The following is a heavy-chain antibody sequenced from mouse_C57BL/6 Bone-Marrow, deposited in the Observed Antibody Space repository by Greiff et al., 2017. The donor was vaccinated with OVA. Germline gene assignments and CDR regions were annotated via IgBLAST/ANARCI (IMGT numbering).Heavy chain of an antibody. J-gene: IGHJ3*01. V-gene: IGHV5-15*01. CDR1: GFTFSDYG. CDR2: ISNLAYSI. CDR3: ARHGYLGWFAY. Sequence: EVQVVESGGGLVQPGGSLKLSCAASGFTFSDYGMAWVRQAPRKGPEWVAFISNLAYSIYYADTVTGRFTISRENAKNTLYLEMSSLRSEDTAMYYCARHGYLGWFAYWGQGTLVTVSA. D-gene: IGHD2-3*01.